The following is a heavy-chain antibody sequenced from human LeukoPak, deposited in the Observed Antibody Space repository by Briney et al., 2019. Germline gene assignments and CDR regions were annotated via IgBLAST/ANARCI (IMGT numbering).Heavy chain of an antibody. V-gene: IGHV3-74*01. J-gene: IGHJ3*02. Sequence: GGSLRLSCAASGFTFSSYSMNWVRQAPGKGLVWVSRINSDGSSTSYADSVKGRFTISRDNVKNTLYLQMNSLRAEDTAVYYCARASWPGSFDIWGQGTMVTVSS. CDR2: INSDGSST. CDR1: GFTFSSYS. CDR3: ARASWPGSFDI.